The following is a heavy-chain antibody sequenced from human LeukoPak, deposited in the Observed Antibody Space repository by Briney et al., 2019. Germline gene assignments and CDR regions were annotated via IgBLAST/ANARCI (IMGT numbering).Heavy chain of an antibody. V-gene: IGHV1-8*01. D-gene: IGHD1-26*01. CDR2: MNPNSGNT. CDR3: ARGGRYYCGMDV. Sequence: ASVKVSCKASGYTFTSYDINWVRQATGQGLEWMGWMNPNSGNTGYAQKFQGRVTMTRNTSISTAYMELSSLRSEDTAVYYCARGGRYYCGMDVWGQGTTVTVSS. J-gene: IGHJ6*02. CDR1: GYTFTSYD.